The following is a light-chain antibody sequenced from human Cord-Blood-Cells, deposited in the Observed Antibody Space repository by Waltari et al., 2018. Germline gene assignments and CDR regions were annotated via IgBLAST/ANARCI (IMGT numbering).Light chain of an antibody. CDR3: QQRSNWIT. J-gene: IGKJ3*01. CDR2: DAS. V-gene: IGKV3-11*01. CDR1: QSVSSS. Sequence: EIVLTQSPATLSLSPGERATLSCRASQSVSSSLAWYQQKPGQAPRLLIYDASNRATGIPAMFSGRESGTDFTLTVSSLEPEEFAVYYCQQRSNWITFGPGTKVDIK.